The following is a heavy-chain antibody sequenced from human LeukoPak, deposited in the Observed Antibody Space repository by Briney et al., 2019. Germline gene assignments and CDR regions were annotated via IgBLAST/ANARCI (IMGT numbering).Heavy chain of an antibody. V-gene: IGHV1-69*05. Sequence: SVKVSCKASGGTFSSYAISWVRQAPGQGLEWMGGIIPIFGTANYAQKFQGRVTITTEESTSTAYMELSSLRSEDTAVYYCARGRAAAGLYYYYYGMDVWGKGTTVTVSS. CDR2: IIPIFGTA. CDR3: ARGRAAAGLYYYYYGMDV. D-gene: IGHD6-13*01. CDR1: GGTFSSYA. J-gene: IGHJ6*04.